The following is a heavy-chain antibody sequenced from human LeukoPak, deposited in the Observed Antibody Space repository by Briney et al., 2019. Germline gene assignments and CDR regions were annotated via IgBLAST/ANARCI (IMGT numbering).Heavy chain of an antibody. CDR1: GFTFSSFA. J-gene: IGHJ4*02. D-gene: IGHD2-21*02. V-gene: IGHV3-23*01. CDR3: AKDERGHCGGDCYVN. Sequence: GGSLRLSCAASGFTFSSFAMSWVRQAPGKGLEGVSQISGNGTTAYYADSVRGRFTISRDNSKNMLYLQMDSLRAEDTALYYCAKDERGHCGGDCYVNWGQGHLVTVSS. CDR2: ISGNGTTA.